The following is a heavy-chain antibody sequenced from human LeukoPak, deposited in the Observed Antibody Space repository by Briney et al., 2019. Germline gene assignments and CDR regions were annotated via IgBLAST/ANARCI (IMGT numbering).Heavy chain of an antibody. J-gene: IGHJ5*02. V-gene: IGHV1-18*01. CDR3: ARDIKRSRARWENLGFDP. D-gene: IGHD1-14*01. CDR1: GYTSTSYG. Sequence: ASVKVSCKASGYTSTSYGISWVRQAPGQGLEWMGWISVYNGNTNYAQKLQGRVTMTTDTSTSTAYMELRSLRSDDTAVYYCARDIKRSRARWENLGFDPWGQGTLVTVSS. CDR2: ISVYNGNT.